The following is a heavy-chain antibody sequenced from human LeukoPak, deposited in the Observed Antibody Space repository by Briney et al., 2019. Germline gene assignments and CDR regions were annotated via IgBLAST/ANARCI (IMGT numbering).Heavy chain of an antibody. CDR1: GGSISSGHYY. V-gene: IGHV4-30-2*01. J-gene: IGHJ5*02. Sequence: SETLSHTCTVSGGSISSGHYYWSWIRQPPGKGLEWIGYIYHSGSTYYNPSIKSRVTMSVDTSKSQFSLKLSSVTAADTAVYYCARDRGYCSSTSCYNWFDPWGQGTLVTVSS. CDR3: ARDRGYCSSTSCYNWFDP. D-gene: IGHD2-2*01. CDR2: IYHSGST.